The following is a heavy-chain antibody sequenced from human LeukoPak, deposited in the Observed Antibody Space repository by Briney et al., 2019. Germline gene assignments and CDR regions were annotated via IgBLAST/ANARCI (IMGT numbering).Heavy chain of an antibody. J-gene: IGHJ4*02. CDR2: ISGSGGST. D-gene: IGHD5-24*01. CDR3: AKPLRDGYNRWSLDY. CDR1: GFTFSSYD. Sequence: GGSLRLSCAASGFTFSSYDMSWVRQAPGKGLEWVSGISGSGGSTYYADSVKGRFTISRDNAKNSLYLQMNSLRAEDTAVYYCAKPLRDGYNRWSLDYWGQGTLVTVSS. V-gene: IGHV3-23*01.